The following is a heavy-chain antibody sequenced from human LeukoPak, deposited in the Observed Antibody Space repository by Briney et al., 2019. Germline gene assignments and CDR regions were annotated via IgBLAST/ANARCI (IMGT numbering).Heavy chain of an antibody. CDR2: TYYRSKWYN. J-gene: IGHJ4*02. CDR1: GDRVSSNSAA. D-gene: IGHD3-22*01. CDR3: ARYYYDSSGYYPN. Sequence: PSQTLSLTCDISGDRVSSNSAAWNWIKQSPSRGLEWMGRTYYRSKWYNDYAVSVKSRITINPDTSKNQFSLQLNSVTPEDTAVYYCARYYYDSSGYYPNWGQGTLVTVSS. V-gene: IGHV6-1*01.